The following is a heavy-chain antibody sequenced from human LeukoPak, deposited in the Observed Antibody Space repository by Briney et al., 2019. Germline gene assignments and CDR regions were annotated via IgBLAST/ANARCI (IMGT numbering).Heavy chain of an antibody. V-gene: IGHV1-2*02. Sequence: ASVKVSCKASGYTFTGYYMHWVRQAPGQGLEWMGWINPNSGGTNYAQKFQGRVTMTRDTSISTAYMELSRLRSDDTAVYYCARDRPVLLWFGEPGPLDAFDIWGQGTMVTVTS. CDR3: ARDRPVLLWFGEPGPLDAFDI. J-gene: IGHJ3*02. CDR2: INPNSGGT. CDR1: GYTFTGYY. D-gene: IGHD3-10*01.